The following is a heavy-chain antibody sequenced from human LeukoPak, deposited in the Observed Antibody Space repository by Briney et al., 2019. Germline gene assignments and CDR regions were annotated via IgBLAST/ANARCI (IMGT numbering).Heavy chain of an antibody. Sequence: ASVRVSCKASGYTFTNYGLSWVRQAPGQGLEWMGWFNPNSGGTNFAQKFQGKVTMTRDTSISTAYMELSRLTSDDTAVHYCARGDSYGDLDYWGQGTLVTVSS. D-gene: IGHD4-17*01. CDR2: FNPNSGGT. CDR1: GYTFTNYG. CDR3: ARGDSYGDLDY. V-gene: IGHV1-2*02. J-gene: IGHJ4*02.